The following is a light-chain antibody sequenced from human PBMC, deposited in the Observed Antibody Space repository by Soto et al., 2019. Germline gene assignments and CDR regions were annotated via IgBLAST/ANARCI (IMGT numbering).Light chain of an antibody. CDR1: QSVSSD. V-gene: IGKV3-15*01. CDR2: EAS. CDR3: QESMAG. J-gene: IGKJ5*01. Sequence: ENVLTQSPGTLSLSPGERATLFCRASQSVSSDYLAWYQQKPGQPPRLLIYEASTRATDIPARFSGSGSGTEFTLTISSLQSEDFAVYYCQESMAGFGQGTRLENK.